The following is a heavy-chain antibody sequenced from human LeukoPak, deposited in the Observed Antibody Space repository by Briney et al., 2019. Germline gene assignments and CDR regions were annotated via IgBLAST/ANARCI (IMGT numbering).Heavy chain of an antibody. CDR1: GFTVSSNY. CDR2: IYSGGST. CDR3: ARVRWLVRAFDI. V-gene: IGHV3-53*01. Sequence: GGSLRLSCAASGFTVSSNYMSWVRQAPGKGLERVSVIYSGGSTYYADSVKGRFTISRDNSKNTLYLQMNSLRAEDTAVYYCARVRWLVRAFDIWGQGTMVTVSS. D-gene: IGHD6-19*01. J-gene: IGHJ3*02.